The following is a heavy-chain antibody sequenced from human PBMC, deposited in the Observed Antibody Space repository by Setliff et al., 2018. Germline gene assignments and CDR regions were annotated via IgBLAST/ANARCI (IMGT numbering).Heavy chain of an antibody. J-gene: IGHJ6*03. CDR1: GYTLNNYA. D-gene: IGHD3-10*01. V-gene: IGHV7-4-1*02. CDR3: ERATRFGTIKYRGDYYMDV. Sequence: ASVKVSCKASGYTLNNYAMNWVRQAPGQGFEWMGWINTKTGNPTYAQDFTGRLVFSLDTSVNTAYLQISSLKAEDTAIYYCERATRFGTIKYRGDYYMDVWGKGTTVTVSS. CDR2: INTKTGNP.